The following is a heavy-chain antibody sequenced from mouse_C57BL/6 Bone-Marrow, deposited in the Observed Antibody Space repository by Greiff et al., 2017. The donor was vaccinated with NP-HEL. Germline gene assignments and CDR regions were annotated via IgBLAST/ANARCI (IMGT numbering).Heavy chain of an antibody. D-gene: IGHD1-1*01. J-gene: IGHJ1*03. Sequence: EVKLMESGGGLVQPGGSLSLSCAASGFTFTDYYMSWVRQPPGKALEWLGFIRNKANGYTTEYSASVKGRFTISRDNSQSFLYLQMNALRAEDSATYYCARYTPSYGSSYWYFDVWGTGTTVTVSS. CDR1: GFTFTDYY. CDR3: ARYTPSYGSSYWYFDV. V-gene: IGHV7-3*01. CDR2: IRNKANGYTT.